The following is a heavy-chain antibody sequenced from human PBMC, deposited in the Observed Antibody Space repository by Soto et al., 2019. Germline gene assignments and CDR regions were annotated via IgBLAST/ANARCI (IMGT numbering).Heavy chain of an antibody. V-gene: IGHV3-43D*03. Sequence: GGSLRLSCAASGFTFDDYAMHWVRQAPGKGLEWVSLISWDGGSTYYADSVKGRFTISRDNSKNSLYLQMNSLRAEDTALYYCAKAIGGSYYYYGMDVWGQGTTVTVSS. CDR1: GFTFDDYA. CDR3: AKAIGGSYYYYGMDV. J-gene: IGHJ6*02. CDR2: ISWDGGST. D-gene: IGHD3-16*01.